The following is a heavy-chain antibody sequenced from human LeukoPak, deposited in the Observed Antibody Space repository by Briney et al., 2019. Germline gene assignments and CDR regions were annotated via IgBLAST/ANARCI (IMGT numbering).Heavy chain of an antibody. V-gene: IGHV1-18*01. Sequence: ASVKVSCKSSGYTFTNYGISWVRQAPGQGLEWMGWISAYNGNTNYAQKLQGRVTMTTDTSTSTAYMELRSLRSDDTAVYYCAREGSIAAAGTEYYYYGMDVWGQGTTVTVSS. CDR3: AREGSIAAAGTEYYYYGMDV. D-gene: IGHD6-13*01. J-gene: IGHJ6*02. CDR2: ISAYNGNT. CDR1: GYTFTNYG.